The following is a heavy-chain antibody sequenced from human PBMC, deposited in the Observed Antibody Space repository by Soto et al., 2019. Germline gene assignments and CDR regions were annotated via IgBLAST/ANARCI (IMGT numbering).Heavy chain of an antibody. CDR3: ARAFGYSGGGYGGGGYYYYGMDV. D-gene: IGHD6-13*01. Sequence: ASVKVSCKASGYTFTGYYMHWVRQAPGQGLEWMGWINPNSGGTNYAQKFQGRVTMTRDTSISTAYMELSRLRSDDTAVYYCARAFGYSGGGYGGGGYYYYGMDVWGKGPRSPSPQ. V-gene: IGHV1-2*02. CDR2: INPNSGGT. J-gene: IGHJ6*01. CDR1: GYTFTGYY.